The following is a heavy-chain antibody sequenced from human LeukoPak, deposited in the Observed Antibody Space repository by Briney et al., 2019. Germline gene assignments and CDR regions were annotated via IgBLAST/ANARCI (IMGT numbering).Heavy chain of an antibody. CDR3: ARGGACSSTSCMFDC. CDR1: GGSISSYY. D-gene: IGHD2-2*01. V-gene: IGHV4-59*01. J-gene: IGHJ4*02. CDR2: IYYSGST. Sequence: SETLSLTYTVSGGSISSYYWSWIRQPPGKGLEWIGYIYYSGSTNYNPSLKSRVTISVDTSKNQFSLKLSSVTAADTAVYYCARGGACSSTSCMFDCWGQGTLVTVSS.